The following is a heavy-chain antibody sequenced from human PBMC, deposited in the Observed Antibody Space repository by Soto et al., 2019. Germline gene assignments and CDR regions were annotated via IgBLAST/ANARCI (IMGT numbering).Heavy chain of an antibody. D-gene: IGHD4-17*01. Sequence: SETLSLTCSVSGDSIYSVSSFWSWIRQPPGKGLEWIGSIYYTGSTYYNPSLQSRVTISLDSSKNQFSLKLRSVTAADTAVYFCATQAPLRLFDFWGQGSLVTVSS. V-gene: IGHV4-39*01. CDR2: IYYTGST. CDR1: GDSIYSVSSF. CDR3: ATQAPLRLFDF. J-gene: IGHJ4*02.